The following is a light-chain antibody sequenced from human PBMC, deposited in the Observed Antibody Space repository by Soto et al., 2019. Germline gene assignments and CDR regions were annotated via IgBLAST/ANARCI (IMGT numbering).Light chain of an antibody. J-gene: IGLJ1*01. CDR2: DDS. CDR3: QVWDSTNDHFV. CDR1: NIGRKS. Sequence: SYDLTQPPSVSVAPGQTARITCGGNNIGRKSVHWYQQKPGQAPVLAVFDDSDRPSGIPERFSGSNSGSTATLTISSVEAGDEADYFCQVWDSTNDHFVFGTGTKVTVL. V-gene: IGLV3-21*02.